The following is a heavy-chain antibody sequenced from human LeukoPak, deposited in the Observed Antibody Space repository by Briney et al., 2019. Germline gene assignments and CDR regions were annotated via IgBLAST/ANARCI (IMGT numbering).Heavy chain of an antibody. V-gene: IGHV3-53*01. CDR3: ARTRSSGYLTLDY. Sequence: GGSLRLSCAASGVSVSGSYMSWVRQAPGKGLERVSVIYSDDHTYYADSVKGRFTSSRDDARNTLYLHMNSLRAEDTAVYYCARTRSSGYLTLDYWGQGTLVTVSS. J-gene: IGHJ4*02. CDR2: IYSDDHT. D-gene: IGHD3-22*01. CDR1: GVSVSGSY.